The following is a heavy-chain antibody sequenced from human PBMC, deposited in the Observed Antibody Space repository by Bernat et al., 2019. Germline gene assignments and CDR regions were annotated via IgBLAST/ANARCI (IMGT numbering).Heavy chain of an antibody. Sequence: QVQLQESGPGLVKPSETLSLTCTVSGGSISSYYWSWIRQPPGKGLEWIGYIYYSGSTNYNPSLKSRVTISVDTSKNRFSLKLSSVTAADTAVYYCARAPGIYSSGWYYLDYWGQGTLVTVSS. V-gene: IGHV4-59*01. J-gene: IGHJ4*02. CDR3: ARAPGIYSSGWYYLDY. CDR1: GGSISSYY. D-gene: IGHD6-19*01. CDR2: IYYSGST.